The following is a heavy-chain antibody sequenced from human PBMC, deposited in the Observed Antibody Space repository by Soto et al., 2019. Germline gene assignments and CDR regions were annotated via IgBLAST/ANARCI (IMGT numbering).Heavy chain of an antibody. J-gene: IGHJ6*02. CDR1: GYTFTSYD. CDR2: MNPNSGNT. V-gene: IGHV1-8*01. Sequence: ASVKVSCKASGYTFTSYDINWVRQATGQGLEWMGWMNPNSGNTGYAQKFQGRVTMTRNTSISTAYMELSSLTSDDTAIYYCARGDSTDCSNGVCSFFYNHDMDVWGQGTTVTVSS. CDR3: ARGDSTDCSNGVCSFFYNHDMDV. D-gene: IGHD2-8*01.